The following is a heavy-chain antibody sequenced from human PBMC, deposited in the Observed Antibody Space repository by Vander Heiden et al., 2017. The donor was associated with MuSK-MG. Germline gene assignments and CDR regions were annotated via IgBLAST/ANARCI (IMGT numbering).Heavy chain of an antibody. D-gene: IGHD5-18*01. CDR2: ISPSGGST. J-gene: IGHJ4*01. CDR1: GYPFTIYY. V-gene: IGHV1-46*03. Sequence: QVQLVQSGAEATKPGAPVKAYCKASGYPFTIYYMHWVRQAPGQGLEWMGIISPSGGSTSYGQEFQGRVTMTRDTSTSTVYMELSSLRSEDTAVYYCARVPATYTAMVIFYFDYWGHGTLVTVSS. CDR3: ARVPATYTAMVIFYFDY.